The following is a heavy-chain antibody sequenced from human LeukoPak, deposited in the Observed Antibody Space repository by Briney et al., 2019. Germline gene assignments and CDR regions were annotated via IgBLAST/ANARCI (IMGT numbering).Heavy chain of an antibody. CDR2: ITGRSSYT. Sequence: GGSLRLSCAASGFTFSDYYMSWIRQAPGKGLEWVSYITGRSSYTNYGDSVKGRFTISRDNAKNTLYLQMHSLRAEDTAVYYCAREYSYGSDDAFDIWGQGTMVTVSS. D-gene: IGHD5-18*01. V-gene: IGHV3-11*06. J-gene: IGHJ3*02. CDR3: AREYSYGSDDAFDI. CDR1: GFTFSDYY.